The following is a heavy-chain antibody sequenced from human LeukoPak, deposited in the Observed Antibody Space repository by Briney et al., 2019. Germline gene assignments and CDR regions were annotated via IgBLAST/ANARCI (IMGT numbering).Heavy chain of an antibody. V-gene: IGHV3-74*01. Sequence: GGSLRLSCAASGFTFSSYWMHWVRQVPGKGLVWVSRINSDGSSTSYADSVKGRFTISRDNAKNTLYLQMNGLRAEDTAVYYCARDLGPGYSYGSTYYYYYGMDVWGQGTTVTVSS. D-gene: IGHD5-18*01. CDR2: INSDGSST. CDR1: GFTFSSYW. J-gene: IGHJ6*02. CDR3: ARDLGPGYSYGSTYYYYYGMDV.